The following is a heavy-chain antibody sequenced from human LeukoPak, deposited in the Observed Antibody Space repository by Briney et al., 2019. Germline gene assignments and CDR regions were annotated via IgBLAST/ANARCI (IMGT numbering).Heavy chain of an antibody. V-gene: IGHV1-8*01. CDR1: GYTFTNYD. CDR2: MNPNSGNT. J-gene: IGHJ4*02. Sequence: WASVKVSCKASGYTFTNYDINWVRQAAGQGLEWMGWMNPNSGNTGYAQKFQGRITMARNTSISTAYMELSSLTSEDTAVYFCARRYDSGSYHLPHWGQGTLVTVSS. CDR3: ARRYDSGSYHLPH. D-gene: IGHD3-10*01.